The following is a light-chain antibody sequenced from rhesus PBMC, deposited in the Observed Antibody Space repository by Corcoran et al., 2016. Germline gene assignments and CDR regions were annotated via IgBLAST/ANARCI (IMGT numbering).Light chain of an antibody. Sequence: DIQMTQSPSSLSASVGDRGTITGRASQGMSNELAWYQQKPGETPKLLIYEASSLQGVIPSRFSGSGAWTDFTLTLRTLQSVDFATYFCQHYYSTPYSFAQGTKVEIK. CDR1: QGMSNE. V-gene: IGKV1-25*01. J-gene: IGKJ2*01. CDR3: QHYYSTPYS. CDR2: EAS.